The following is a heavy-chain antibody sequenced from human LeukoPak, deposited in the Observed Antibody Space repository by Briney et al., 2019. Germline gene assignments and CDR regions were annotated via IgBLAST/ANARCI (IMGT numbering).Heavy chain of an antibody. V-gene: IGHV1-69*04. CDR1: GGTFSSYA. D-gene: IGHD1-7*01. Sequence: ASVKVSCKASGGTFSSYAISWVRQAPGQGLEWMGRIIPILGIANYAQKFQGRVTITADKSTSTAYMELSSLRSEDTAVYYCARGSGIITGTSRYFDYWGQGTLVTVSS. CDR3: ARGSGIITGTSRYFDY. CDR2: IIPILGIA. J-gene: IGHJ4*02.